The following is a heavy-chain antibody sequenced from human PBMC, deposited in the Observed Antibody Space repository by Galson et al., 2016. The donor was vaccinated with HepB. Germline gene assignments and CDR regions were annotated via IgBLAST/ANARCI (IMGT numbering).Heavy chain of an antibody. Sequence: CAASGFAFSSHWMHWVRQAPGKGLVWVSRINSDGTTSNYADSVKGRFTISRDNAKNTLYLQMNSLRAEDTAVYYCVRDHSVVPATAYNWFDPWGQGTLVTVTS. CDR2: INSDGTTS. J-gene: IGHJ5*02. D-gene: IGHD2-15*01. CDR1: GFAFSSHW. CDR3: VRDHSVVPATAYNWFDP. V-gene: IGHV3-74*01.